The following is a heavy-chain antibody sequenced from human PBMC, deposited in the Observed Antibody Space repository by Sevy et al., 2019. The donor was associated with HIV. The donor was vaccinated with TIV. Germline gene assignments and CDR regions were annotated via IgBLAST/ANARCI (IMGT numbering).Heavy chain of an antibody. CDR1: GFTFSSYG. D-gene: IGHD3-22*01. V-gene: IGHV3-30*02. CDR3: AKDLYGYYYDSSGKGAIDY. CDR2: IRYDGSNK. Sequence: GGSLRLSCAASGFTFSSYGMHWVRQAPGKGLEWVAFIRYDGSNKYYADSVKGRFTISRDNSKNMLYLQMNSLRAEDTAVYYCAKDLYGYYYDSSGKGAIDYWGQGTLVTVSS. J-gene: IGHJ4*02.